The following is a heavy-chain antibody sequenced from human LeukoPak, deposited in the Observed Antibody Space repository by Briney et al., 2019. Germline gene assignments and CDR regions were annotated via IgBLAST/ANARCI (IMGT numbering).Heavy chain of an antibody. CDR1: GFTFSSYA. V-gene: IGHV3-30-3*02. CDR2: ISYDGSNK. D-gene: IGHD3-10*01. CDR3: AKSRGGTGSSDY. Sequence: GGSLGLSCAASGFTFSSYAMHWVRQAPGKGLEWVAVISYDGSNKYYADSVKGRFTISRGNSKNTLYLQMNSLRAEDTAVYYCAKSRGGTGSSDYWGQGTLVTVSS. J-gene: IGHJ4*02.